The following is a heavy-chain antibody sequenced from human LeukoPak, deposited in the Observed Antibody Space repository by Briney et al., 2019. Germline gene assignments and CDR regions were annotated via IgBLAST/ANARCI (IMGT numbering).Heavy chain of an antibody. CDR3: AREDVDIAVAASGAFDI. J-gene: IGHJ3*02. Sequence: GGSLRLSCAASGFTFSNYWMHWVRQAPGRGLVWVSRIISDGSSTSYADSVKGRSTISRDNAKNTLYLQMNSLRAEDTAVYYCAREDVDIAVAASGAFDIWGQGTMVTVSS. CDR2: IISDGSST. CDR1: GFTFSNYW. V-gene: IGHV3-74*01. D-gene: IGHD6-19*01.